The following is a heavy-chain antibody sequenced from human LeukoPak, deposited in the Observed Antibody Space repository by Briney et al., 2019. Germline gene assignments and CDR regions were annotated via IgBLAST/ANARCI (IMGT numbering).Heavy chain of an antibody. CDR3: ASASIAAAGTGNHY. V-gene: IGHV3-48*01. CDR1: GFTFRSHS. D-gene: IGHD6-13*01. J-gene: IGHJ4*02. Sequence: GSLRLSCAGSGFTFRSHSMTWVRQAPGKGLEWISYISGSSSTIHYADSVKGRFTISRDNDKNSLYLEMNSLRAEDTAVYYCASASIAAAGTGNHYWGQGTLVTVSS. CDR2: ISGSSSTI.